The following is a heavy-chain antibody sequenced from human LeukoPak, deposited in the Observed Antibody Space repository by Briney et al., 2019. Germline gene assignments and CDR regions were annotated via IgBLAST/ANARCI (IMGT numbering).Heavy chain of an antibody. D-gene: IGHD3-9*01. V-gene: IGHV3-23*01. CDR1: GFTFSSYA. CDR3: AKGDVLPSYPTFDY. J-gene: IGHJ4*02. Sequence: GGSLRLSCAASGFTFSSYALSWVRLAPGKGLEWVSVISASGGTTYYADSVEGRFTISRDTSKDTVYLQMHSLRAEDTAVYYCAKGDVLPSYPTFDYWGQGTLVTVSS. CDR2: ISASGGTT.